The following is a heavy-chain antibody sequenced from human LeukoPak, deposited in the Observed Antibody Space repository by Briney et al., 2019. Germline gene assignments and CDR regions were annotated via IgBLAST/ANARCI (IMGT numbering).Heavy chain of an antibody. D-gene: IGHD3-3*01. CDR2: ISGSGGST. Sequence: SGGSLRLSCAASGFTFSSYAMSWVRQAPGKGLEWVSAISGSGGSTYYADSVKGRFTISRDNSKNTLYLQMNSLRAEDTAVYYCAKVGTLWSTYSNWFDPWGQGTLVTVSS. CDR1: GFTFSSYA. CDR3: AKVGTLWSTYSNWFDP. J-gene: IGHJ5*02. V-gene: IGHV3-23*01.